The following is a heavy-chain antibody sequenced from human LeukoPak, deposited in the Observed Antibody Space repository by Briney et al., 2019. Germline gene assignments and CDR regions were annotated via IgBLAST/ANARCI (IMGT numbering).Heavy chain of an antibody. Sequence: GASVKVSCKASGYTFTSYGISWVRQAPGQGLEWMGRITAYNDNTNYAQKLQGRVTMTTDTSTSTAYMELRSLRSDDTAVYYCARALLWFGEPSHIDYWGQGTLVTASS. CDR3: ARALLWFGEPSHIDY. CDR2: ITAYNDNT. CDR1: GYTFTSYG. J-gene: IGHJ4*02. V-gene: IGHV1-18*01. D-gene: IGHD3-10*01.